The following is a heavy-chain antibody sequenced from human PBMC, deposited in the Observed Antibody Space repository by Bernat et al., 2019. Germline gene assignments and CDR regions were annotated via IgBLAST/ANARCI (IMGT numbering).Heavy chain of an antibody. CDR3: ARTKYGYGDFDN. Sequence: QVQLQESGPGLVKPSQTLSLTCTVSGAAISGDGYYWSWIRQHPGKGLEWIAYIYYSGSTYYNPSLKSRVTISVDTSKNQFSLKVSSVTAADTAVYYCARTKYGYGDFDNWGQGILVNVSS. CDR1: GAAISGDGYY. J-gene: IGHJ4*02. V-gene: IGHV4-31*03. CDR2: IYYSGST. D-gene: IGHD5-18*01.